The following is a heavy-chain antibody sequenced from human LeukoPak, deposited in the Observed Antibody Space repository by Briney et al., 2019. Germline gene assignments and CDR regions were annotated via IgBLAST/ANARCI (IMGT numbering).Heavy chain of an antibody. Sequence: PGGSLRLSCEASGSLRGYAMSWVRQAPGKGLEWVLSISSSGSYMYYTDSVKGRFTISRDNARNSVSLQMNGLRVEDTAIYFCARCALGVWADNYYMDVWGNGTTVIVSS. CDR1: GSLRGYA. CDR3: ARCALGVWADNYYMDV. J-gene: IGHJ6*03. CDR2: ISSSGSYM. D-gene: IGHD3-16*01. V-gene: IGHV3-21*01.